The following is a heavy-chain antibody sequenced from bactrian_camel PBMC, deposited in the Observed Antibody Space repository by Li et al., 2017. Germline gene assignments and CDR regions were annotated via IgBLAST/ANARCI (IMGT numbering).Heavy chain of an antibody. D-gene: IGHD3*01. CDR2: ISSERST. V-gene: IGHV3S63*01. J-gene: IGHJ6*01. Sequence: HVQLVESGGGSVQAGGSLRLSCAASGFTFGDHDMGWFRQAHGDGCELVSTISSERSTYYADSVKGRFTISRDNAKKAVYLEMNSLKPEDTGVYYCAADRGYGLDCDDASGYWGQGTQVTVS. CDR3: AADRGYGLDCDDASGY. CDR1: GFTFGDHD.